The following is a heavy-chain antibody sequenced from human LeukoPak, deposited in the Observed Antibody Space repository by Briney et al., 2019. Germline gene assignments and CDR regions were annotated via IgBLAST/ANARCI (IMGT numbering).Heavy chain of an antibody. Sequence: SETLSLTCAVYGGSFSGYYWSWLRQPPGKGLEWIGEINHSGSTNYNPSLKSRVTISVDTSKNQFSLKLSSVTAADTAVYYCARRSSYSYFQHWGQGTLVTVSS. CDR3: ARRSSYSYFQH. J-gene: IGHJ1*01. CDR2: INHSGST. V-gene: IGHV4-34*01. D-gene: IGHD3-3*01. CDR1: GGSFSGYY.